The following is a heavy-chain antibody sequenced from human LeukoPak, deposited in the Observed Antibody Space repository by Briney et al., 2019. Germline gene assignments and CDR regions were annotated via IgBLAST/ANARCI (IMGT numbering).Heavy chain of an antibody. Sequence: GGSLRLSCAASGFTFSTYWMHWVRQAPGKGLVWVSQINTDGNSTTYADSVKGRFTVSRDNAKNTLYLQMNSLRAEDTAVYYCARELASGDWGQGTLDTVSS. J-gene: IGHJ4*02. V-gene: IGHV3-74*01. D-gene: IGHD6-13*01. CDR2: INTDGNST. CDR3: ARELASGD. CDR1: GFTFSTYW.